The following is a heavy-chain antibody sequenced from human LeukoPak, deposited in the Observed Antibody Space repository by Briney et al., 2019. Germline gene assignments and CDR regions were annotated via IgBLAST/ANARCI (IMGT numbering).Heavy chain of an antibody. CDR1: GFTFSSYA. V-gene: IGHV3-23*01. J-gene: IGHJ6*02. CDR2: ISDSGDNT. CDR3: AKVPYSDYGSGRPPFMDA. D-gene: IGHD3-10*01. Sequence: GRSLRLSCAASGFTFSSYAMSWVRQAPGKGLDWVATISDSGDNTYYADSVEGRFTISRDNSKNTLYLQMNSLRDEDTAIYYCAKVPYSDYGSGRPPFMDAWGQGTTVAISS.